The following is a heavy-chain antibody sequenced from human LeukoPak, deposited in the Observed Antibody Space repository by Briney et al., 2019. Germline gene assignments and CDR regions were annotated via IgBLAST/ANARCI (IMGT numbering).Heavy chain of an antibody. Sequence: ASVKISCKTSGYSFTSYNLHWVRQVPGQRLEWMGIIKPSGDNTNNAQKFKGRVTMTSDTSTSTVYMELSSLKSEDTAVYYCAKSLYSYGYYFDYWGQGTLVTVSS. D-gene: IGHD5-18*01. CDR2: IKPSGDNT. V-gene: IGHV1-46*01. CDR1: GYSFTSYN. J-gene: IGHJ4*02. CDR3: AKSLYSYGYYFDY.